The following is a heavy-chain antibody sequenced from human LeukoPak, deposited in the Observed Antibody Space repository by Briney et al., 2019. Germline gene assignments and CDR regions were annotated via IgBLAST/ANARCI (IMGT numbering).Heavy chain of an antibody. CDR1: GGTFGSDA. J-gene: IGHJ6*03. D-gene: IGHD6-6*01. V-gene: IGHV1-69*05. CDR3: AFSMAAFYYYYYYMDV. Sequence: GSSVKVSCKASGGTFGSDAISWVRQAPGHGLEWMGGIIPIFGTANYAQKFQGRVTITTDESTSTAHMELSSLRSEDTAVYYCAFSMAAFYYYYYYMDVWGKGTTVTVSS. CDR2: IIPIFGTA.